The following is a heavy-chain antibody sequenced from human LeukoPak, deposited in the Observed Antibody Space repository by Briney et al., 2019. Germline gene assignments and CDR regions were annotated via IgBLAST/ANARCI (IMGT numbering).Heavy chain of an antibody. CDR2: TYYRSKWYN. Sequence: SQTHSLTCAISGESISSNSAAWNWIRQSPSRGLEWLGRTYYRSKWYNDYAVSVKSRITINPDTSKNQFSLQLNSVTPEDTAVYYCARVVSSGWYYFDYWGQGTLVTVSS. D-gene: IGHD6-19*01. CDR1: GESISSNSAA. CDR3: ARVVSSGWYYFDY. J-gene: IGHJ4*02. V-gene: IGHV6-1*01.